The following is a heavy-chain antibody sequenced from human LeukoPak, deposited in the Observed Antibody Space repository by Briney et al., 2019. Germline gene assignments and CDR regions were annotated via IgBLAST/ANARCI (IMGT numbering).Heavy chain of an antibody. CDR1: GFTVSSNY. CDR2: IYSGGST. J-gene: IGHJ4*02. Sequence: GGSLRLSCAASGFTVSSNYMSWVRQAPGKGLEWVSVIYSGGSTYYATYVTGRFTISREDSKNTPYLKLNSRGSEDTALFYCAGHVRTAFVVVTVISGGTWGYFFLYWRQGTLLSVPS. D-gene: IGHD2-21*02. CDR3: AGHVRTAFVVVTVISGGTWGYFFLY. V-gene: IGHV3-66*04.